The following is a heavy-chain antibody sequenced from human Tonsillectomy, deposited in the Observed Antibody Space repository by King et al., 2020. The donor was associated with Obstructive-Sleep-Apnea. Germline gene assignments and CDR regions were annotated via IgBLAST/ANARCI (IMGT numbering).Heavy chain of an antibody. Sequence: QLVQSGPEVKKPGTSVKVSCKASGFTFTSSAMQWVRQARGQRLEWIVWIVVGSVNTNYAQKFQERVTITRGMSTSTAYMELSSLRSEDTAVYYCAADITYYDSSGYEYYFDYWGQGTLVTVSS. CDR2: IVVGSVNT. J-gene: IGHJ4*02. V-gene: IGHV1-58*02. CDR1: GFTFTSSA. D-gene: IGHD3-22*01. CDR3: AADITYYDSSGYEYYFDY.